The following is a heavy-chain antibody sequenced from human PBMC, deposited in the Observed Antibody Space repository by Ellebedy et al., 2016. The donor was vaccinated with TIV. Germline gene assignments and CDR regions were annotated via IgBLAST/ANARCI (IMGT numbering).Heavy chain of an antibody. D-gene: IGHD3-10*01. Sequence: PGGSLTLSCKGSGYTFNNYWITWVRQMPGKGLDWMGIIYPGDSDTRYSPSFQGQVTISADKSISTAYLQWSSLKASDTAMYYCASAKYYGSGTYAHYLDDWGQGTLVTVSS. J-gene: IGHJ4*02. V-gene: IGHV5-51*01. CDR1: GYTFNNYW. CDR3: ASAKYYGSGTYAHYLDD. CDR2: IYPGDSDT.